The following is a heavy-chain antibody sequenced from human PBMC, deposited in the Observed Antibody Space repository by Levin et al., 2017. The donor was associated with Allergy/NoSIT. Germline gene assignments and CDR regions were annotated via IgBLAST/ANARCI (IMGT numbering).Heavy chain of an antibody. D-gene: IGHD2-2*01. CDR2: ISSSSSYI. J-gene: IGHJ6*02. Sequence: GASVKVSCAASGFTFSSYSMNWVRQAPGKGLEWVSSISSSSSYIYYADSVKGRFTISRDNAKNSLYLQMNSLRAEDTAVYYCVREVYIVVVPAAMGYYYGMDGWGQGTTVTVSS. CDR1: GFTFSSYS. V-gene: IGHV3-21*01. CDR3: VREVYIVVVPAAMGYYYGMDG.